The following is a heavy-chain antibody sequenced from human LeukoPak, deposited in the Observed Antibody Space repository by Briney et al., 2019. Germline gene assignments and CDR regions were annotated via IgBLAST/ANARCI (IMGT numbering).Heavy chain of an antibody. CDR3: GRSTIFGVIIIQFDP. CDR2: IYHSGTT. D-gene: IGHD3-3*01. CDR1: GYSLRRGFY. Sequence: SETLSLTCAVSGYSLRRGFYWGWIRQLPGKGLEWTGRIYHSGTTYYNPSLRSRVTISVNTSKNQFSPKLTYVTAADTAVYYCGRSTIFGVIIIQFDPWGQGSLVTVSS. V-gene: IGHV4-38-2*01. J-gene: IGHJ5*02.